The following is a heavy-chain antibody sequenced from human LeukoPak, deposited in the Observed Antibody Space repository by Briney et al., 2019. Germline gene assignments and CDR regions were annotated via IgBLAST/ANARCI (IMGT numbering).Heavy chain of an antibody. Sequence: ASVKVSCKASGYTFTGYSMHWVRQAPGQGLEWMGLIRHNSGTTNYAQRFQGRVTMTRDTSISTAYMELSSLRSDDTAVYYCATVTRYHSDGYTSRGYNDYWGQGTLVTVSS. CDR1: GYTFTGYS. V-gene: IGHV1-2*02. D-gene: IGHD5-24*01. CDR2: IRHNSGTT. J-gene: IGHJ4*02. CDR3: ATVTRYHSDGYTSRGYNDY.